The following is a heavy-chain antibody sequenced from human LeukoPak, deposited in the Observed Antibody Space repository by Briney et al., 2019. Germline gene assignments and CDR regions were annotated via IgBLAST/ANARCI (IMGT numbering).Heavy chain of an antibody. D-gene: IGHD3-3*01. CDR1: GASISGSGYY. V-gene: IGHV4-39*07. CDR2: IYYTGST. CDR3: ARVRDDFWSGYPVDY. Sequence: SETLSLTCAVSGASISGSGYYLGWIRQPPGKGLEWIGNIYYTGSTYYNASLQSRVTISIDMSKNQFSLKLSSVTAADTAVYHCARVRDDFWSGYPVDYWGQGTLVTVSS. J-gene: IGHJ4*02.